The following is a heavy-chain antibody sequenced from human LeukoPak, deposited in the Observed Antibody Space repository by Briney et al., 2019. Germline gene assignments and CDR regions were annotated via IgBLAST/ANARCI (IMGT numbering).Heavy chain of an antibody. Sequence: GGSLRPSCAASGFTFRTTGMSWVRQAPGKGLDWVSASSGSGGSTYYADSVTGRFTISRDNSKNTLYLQMNSLRAEDTAVYYCAKGLGYWGQGTLVTVSS. CDR2: SSGSGGST. CDR1: GFTFRTTG. CDR3: AKGLGY. V-gene: IGHV3-23*01. J-gene: IGHJ4*02.